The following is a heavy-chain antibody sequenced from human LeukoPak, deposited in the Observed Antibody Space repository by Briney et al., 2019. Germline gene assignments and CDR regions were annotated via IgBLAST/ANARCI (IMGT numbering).Heavy chain of an antibody. CDR3: ARSHRRGDTGYDRVGFDS. Sequence: SETLSLTCAVSGGSISSGGYSWSWIRQPPGKGLEWIGYIYHSGSTYYNPSLKSRATISVDTSNNQFSLNLNSVIAADTAVYYCARSHRRGDTGYDRVGFDSWGQGTLVTVSS. CDR2: IYHSGST. CDR1: GGSISSGGYS. V-gene: IGHV4-30-2*02. J-gene: IGHJ4*02. D-gene: IGHD5-12*01.